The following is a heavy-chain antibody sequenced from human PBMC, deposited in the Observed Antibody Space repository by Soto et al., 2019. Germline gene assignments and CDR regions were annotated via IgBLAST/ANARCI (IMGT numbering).Heavy chain of an antibody. CDR3: ARDPQSGSYGLLFDY. CDR1: GGSISSYY. Sequence: SETLSLTCTVSGGSISSYYWSWIRQPPGKGLEWIGYIYYSGSTNYNPSLKSRVTISVDTSKNQFSLKLSSVTAADTAVYYCARDPQSGSYGLLFDYWGQGTLVTVSS. D-gene: IGHD1-26*01. J-gene: IGHJ4*02. CDR2: IYYSGST. V-gene: IGHV4-59*01.